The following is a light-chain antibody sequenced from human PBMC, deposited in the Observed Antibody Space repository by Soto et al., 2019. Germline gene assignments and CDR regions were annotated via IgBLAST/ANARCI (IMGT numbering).Light chain of an antibody. CDR2: DAS. CDR3: QQYDNFPLT. Sequence: DIQMTQSPSSLSASVGDRVTITFQASQDITDYLTWFQQIPGKAPKLLISDASNLETGVPSRFSGSGSGTDFSFTISSLQPEDIATYFCQQYDNFPLTFGGGTKVDIK. J-gene: IGKJ4*01. V-gene: IGKV1-33*01. CDR1: QDITDY.